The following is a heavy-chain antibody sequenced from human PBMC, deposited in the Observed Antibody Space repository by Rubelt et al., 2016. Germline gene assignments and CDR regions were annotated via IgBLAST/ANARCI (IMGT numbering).Heavy chain of an antibody. CDR1: EFTFNTYA. Sequence: EVQLVESGGGLVKPGGSLRLSCAASEFTFNTYAMNWVRQAPGKGLEWVSSISTSGSYIYYADSMKGRITISRDNAKNSLYLQMNSMRAEETALYYCARGGGSGYDWGDAFDVWGQGTMVTVSS. D-gene: IGHD5-12*01. V-gene: IGHV3-21*01. CDR3: ARGGGSGYDWGDAFDV. CDR2: ISTSGSYI. J-gene: IGHJ3*01.